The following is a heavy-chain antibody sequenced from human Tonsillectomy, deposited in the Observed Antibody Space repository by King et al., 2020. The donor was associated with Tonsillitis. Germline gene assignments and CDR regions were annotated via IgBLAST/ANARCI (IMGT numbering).Heavy chain of an antibody. D-gene: IGHD5-12*01. J-gene: IGHJ4*02. CDR1: GFTFGAYT. V-gene: IGHV3-43*01. CDR3: ARDRESGYSDYDFAY. Sequence: VQLVESGGGVVQPGGSLRLSCAASGFTFGAYTMYWLRHAPGKGLQWVSLITSDGNSKFYGDSVEGRFTISRDNNKDSLYLQMDSLKTEDTALYYCARDRESGYSDYDFAYWGQGTLVTVSS. CDR2: ITSDGNSK.